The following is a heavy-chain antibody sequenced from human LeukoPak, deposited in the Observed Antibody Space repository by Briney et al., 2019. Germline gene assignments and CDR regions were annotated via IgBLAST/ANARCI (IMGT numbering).Heavy chain of an antibody. CDR1: GFTFSSYG. J-gene: IGHJ4*02. Sequence: PGRSLRLSCAASGFTFSSYGMHWARQAPGKGLEWVAVISYDGSNKYYADSVKGRFTISRDNSKNTLYLQMNSLRAEDTAVYYCAKAYYDILTGYYKEFDYWGQGTLVTVSS. CDR3: AKAYYDILTGYYKEFDY. CDR2: ISYDGSNK. V-gene: IGHV3-30*18. D-gene: IGHD3-9*01.